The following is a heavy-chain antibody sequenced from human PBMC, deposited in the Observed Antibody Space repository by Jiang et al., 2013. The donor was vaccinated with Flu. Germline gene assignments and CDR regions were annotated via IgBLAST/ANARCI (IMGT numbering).Heavy chain of an antibody. CDR1: GGSISSYF. V-gene: IGHV4-59*08. J-gene: IGHJ4*02. CDR3: ARLLRPYESFDS. D-gene: IGHD5-12*01. CDR2: ISYSGST. Sequence: LLKPSETLSLTCAVSGGSISSYFWTWVRQPPGKGLEWIGYISYSGSTNSNPSFESRVTISGDASKNQFSLRLSSVTAADTAVYYCARLLRPYESFDSWGQGTLVTVSS.